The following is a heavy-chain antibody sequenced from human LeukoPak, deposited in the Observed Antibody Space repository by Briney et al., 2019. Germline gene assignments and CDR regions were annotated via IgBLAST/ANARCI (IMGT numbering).Heavy chain of an antibody. CDR2: IYYSGST. Sequence: SETLSLTCTVSGGSISSYYWSWIRQPPGKGLEWIGYIYYSGSTNYNPSLKSRVTISVDTSKNQFSLKLSSVTAADTAVYYCARDRGSSWYGPVDYWGQGTLVTISS. CDR1: GGSISSYY. D-gene: IGHD6-13*01. V-gene: IGHV4-59*01. J-gene: IGHJ4*02. CDR3: ARDRGSSWYGPVDY.